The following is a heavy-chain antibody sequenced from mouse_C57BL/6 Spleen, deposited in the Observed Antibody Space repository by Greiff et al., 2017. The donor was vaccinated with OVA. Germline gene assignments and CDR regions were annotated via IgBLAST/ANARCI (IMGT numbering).Heavy chain of an antibody. V-gene: IGHV1-80*01. J-gene: IGHJ4*01. CDR3: ARGGLRRVYAMDY. CDR1: GYAFSSYW. CDR2: IYPGDGDT. Sequence: QVQLQQSGAELVKPGASVKISCKASGYAFSSYWMNWVKQRPGKGLEWIGKIYPGDGDTNYNEKFKGKATLTADKSSSTAYMQLSSLTSEDSAVYFGARGGLRRVYAMDYWGQGTSVTVSS. D-gene: IGHD2-4*01.